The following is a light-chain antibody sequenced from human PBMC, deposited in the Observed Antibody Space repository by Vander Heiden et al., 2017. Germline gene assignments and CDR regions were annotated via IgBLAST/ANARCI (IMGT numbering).Light chain of an antibody. CDR2: AAS. CDR1: QYVGSSY. CDR3: QRYGDSPPIT. J-gene: IGKJ3*01. Sequence: ELVLTQSPGTLSLSIGERATLSCRASQYVGSSYLAWYQQKTGQAPRLLIYAASNRATGIPDRCSGSGSGTDFTLTISRLEPEDVAVYYCQRYGDSPPITFGPGTKLDIK. V-gene: IGKV3-20*01.